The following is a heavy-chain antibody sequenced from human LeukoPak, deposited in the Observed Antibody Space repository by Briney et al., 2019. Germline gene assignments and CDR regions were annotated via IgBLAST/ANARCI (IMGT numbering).Heavy chain of an antibody. CDR1: GFTFSSCW. CDR2: IKQDGSEK. D-gene: IGHD1-26*01. J-gene: IGHJ4*02. CDR3: ANPGGSYYAY. Sequence: PGGSLRLSCAASGFTFSSCWMSWVRQAPGKGLEWVANIKQDGSEKYYVDSVKGRFTISRDNAKNSLYLQMNSLRAEDTAVYYCANPGGSYYAYWGQGTLVTVSS. V-gene: IGHV3-7*03.